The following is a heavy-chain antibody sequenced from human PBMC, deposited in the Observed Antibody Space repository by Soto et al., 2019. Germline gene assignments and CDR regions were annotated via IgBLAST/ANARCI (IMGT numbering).Heavy chain of an antibody. D-gene: IGHD1-1*01. CDR1: GYAFTTYG. CDR3: ARGRYGDY. CDR2: ISAHNGNT. Sequence: QVHLVQSGAEVKNPGASVKVSCKGSGYAFTTYGTTWVRQAPGQGLEWMGWISAHNGNTNYAQKLQGRVTVTRDTSTSTAYMELRSLRSDDTAVYYCARGRYGDYWGQGALVSVSS. V-gene: IGHV1-18*01. J-gene: IGHJ4*02.